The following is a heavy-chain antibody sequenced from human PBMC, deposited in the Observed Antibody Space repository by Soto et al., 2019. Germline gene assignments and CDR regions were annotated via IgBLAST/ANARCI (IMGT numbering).Heavy chain of an antibody. CDR3: AHREGDFWSGYYQYYFDY. Sequence: QITLKESGPTLVKPTQTLTLTCTFSGFSLSTSGVGVGWIRQPPGKALEWLALIYWDDDKRYRPSLKSRLTITKETSKNQVVLTMTNMDPVDTATYYCAHREGDFWSGYYQYYFDYWGQGTLVTVSS. D-gene: IGHD3-3*01. V-gene: IGHV2-5*02. J-gene: IGHJ4*02. CDR2: IYWDDDK. CDR1: GFSLSTSGVG.